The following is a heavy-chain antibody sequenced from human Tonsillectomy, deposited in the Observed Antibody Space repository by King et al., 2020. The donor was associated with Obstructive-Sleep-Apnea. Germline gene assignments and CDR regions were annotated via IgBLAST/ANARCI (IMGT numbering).Heavy chain of an antibody. J-gene: IGHJ4*02. V-gene: IGHV4-30-4*01. CDR3: ARSPKLIWFGELSTFDY. CDR2: SNYSGST. CDR1: GGSISSGDYN. D-gene: IGHD3-10*01. Sequence: VQLQESGPGLVKPSQTLSLTCTVSGGSISSGDYNWNWIRQPPGKGLEWIGYSNYSGSTHYNPSLKSRLIISVDTSKNQFSLKLSSVTAADTAVYYCARSPKLIWFGELSTFDYWGQGTLVTVSS.